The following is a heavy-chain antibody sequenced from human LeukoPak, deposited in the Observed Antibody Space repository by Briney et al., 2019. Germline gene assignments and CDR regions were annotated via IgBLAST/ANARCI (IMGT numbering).Heavy chain of an antibody. CDR1: GYTFTRYY. J-gene: IGHJ5*02. CDR3: ARLLFGELPPYNWFDP. CDR2: VNPNSGGT. V-gene: IGHV1-2*02. Sequence: ASVKVSCKASGYTFTRYYMHWVRQAPGHGLEWMGWVNPNSGGTNYAQKFQGRVTMTRDTSISKDYMELSSLRSEDTAVYYGARLLFGELPPYNWFDPWGQGTLVTVSS. D-gene: IGHD3-10*01.